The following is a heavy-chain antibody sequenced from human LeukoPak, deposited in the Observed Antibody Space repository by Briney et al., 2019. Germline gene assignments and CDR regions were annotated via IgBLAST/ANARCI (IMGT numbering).Heavy chain of an antibody. J-gene: IGHJ4*02. CDR3: ARVRPGIAVAGTPYYFDY. Sequence: ASVKVSCKASGYTFTGYYMHWVRQAPGQGLEWMGWINPNSGGTNYAQKFQGRVTMTRDTSISTAYMELSRLRSDNTAVHYCARVRPGIAVAGTPYYFDYWGQGTLVTVSS. CDR2: INPNSGGT. V-gene: IGHV1-2*02. CDR1: GYTFTGYY. D-gene: IGHD6-19*01.